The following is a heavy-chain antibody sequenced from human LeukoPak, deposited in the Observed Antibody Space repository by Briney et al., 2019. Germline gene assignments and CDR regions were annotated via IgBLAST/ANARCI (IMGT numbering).Heavy chain of an antibody. CDR2: ISSSSSYI. Sequence: GGSLRLSCAASGFTFSNYSMNWVRQAPGKGLEWVSSISSSSSYIYYADSVKGRFTISRDNAKNSLYLQMNSLRAEDTAVYYCARGALVVVAATRNDYWGQGTLVTVSS. CDR3: ARGALVVVAATRNDY. J-gene: IGHJ4*02. D-gene: IGHD2-15*01. V-gene: IGHV3-21*01. CDR1: GFTFSNYS.